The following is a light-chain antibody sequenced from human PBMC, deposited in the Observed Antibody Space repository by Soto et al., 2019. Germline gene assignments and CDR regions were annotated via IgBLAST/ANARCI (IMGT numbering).Light chain of an antibody. Sequence: QSALTQPASVSGSPGQSITISCTGNSSDVGGYNYVSWFQQDPGEAPKLMIYEVSNRPSGVSNRFSGSKSGNTASLTISGLQAEDEADYYCSSYTSSSTYVFGTGTKLTV. V-gene: IGLV2-14*01. CDR1: SSDVGGYNY. CDR2: EVS. J-gene: IGLJ1*01. CDR3: SSYTSSSTYV.